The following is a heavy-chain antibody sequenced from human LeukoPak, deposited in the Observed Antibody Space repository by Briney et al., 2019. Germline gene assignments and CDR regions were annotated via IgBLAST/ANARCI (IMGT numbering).Heavy chain of an antibody. D-gene: IGHD4-17*01. CDR1: GFTFSSYG. Sequence: GGSLRLSCAASGFTFSSYGVHWVRQAPGKGLEWVAVISYDGSNKYYADSVKGRFTISRDNSKNTLYLQMNSLRAEDTAVYYCAKDHRMTTVTGFDYWGQGTLVTVSS. CDR3: AKDHRMTTVTGFDY. V-gene: IGHV3-30*18. CDR2: ISYDGSNK. J-gene: IGHJ4*02.